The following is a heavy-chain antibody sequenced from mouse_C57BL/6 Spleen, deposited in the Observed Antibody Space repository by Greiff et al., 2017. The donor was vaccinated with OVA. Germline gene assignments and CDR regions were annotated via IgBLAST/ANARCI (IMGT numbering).Heavy chain of an antibody. V-gene: IGHV5-9*01. CDR2: ISGGGGNT. CDR3: ARGETGYFDV. CDR1: GFTFSSYT. J-gene: IGHJ1*03. Sequence: EVKVVESGGGLVKPGGSLKLSCAASGFTFSSYTMSWVRQTPEKRLEWVATISGGGGNTYYPDSVKGRFPISRDNAKNTLYLQMSSLRSEDTALYYCARGETGYFDVWGTGTTVTVSS. D-gene: IGHD3-2*01.